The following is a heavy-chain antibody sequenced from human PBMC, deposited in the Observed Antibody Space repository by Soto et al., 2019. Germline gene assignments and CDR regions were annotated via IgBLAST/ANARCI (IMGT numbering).Heavy chain of an antibody. Sequence: SETLSLTCTVSGGSISSGDYYWSWIRQPPGKGLEWIGYIYYSGSTYYNPSLKSRVTISLDTSKNQFSLKLSSVTAADTAVYYCARDVVFTGSAQSGNYYYGMDVWGQGTTVTVSS. CDR2: IYYSGST. D-gene: IGHD1-26*01. CDR1: GGSISSGDYY. V-gene: IGHV4-30-4*01. CDR3: ARDVVFTGSAQSGNYYYGMDV. J-gene: IGHJ6*02.